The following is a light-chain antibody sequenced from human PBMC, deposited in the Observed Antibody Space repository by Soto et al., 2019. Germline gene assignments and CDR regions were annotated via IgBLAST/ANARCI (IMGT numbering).Light chain of an antibody. V-gene: IGKV3-20*01. CDR1: QSVSSNY. CDR2: DAS. Sequence: EIVLTQSPGTLSLSPGERATLSCRASQSVSSNYLAWYQQKPGQAPRLLIYDASSRATGIPDRFSGSGSGTDFTLTISRLEPEDLAVYYCQQYGTSPQTFGQGTRLRL. J-gene: IGKJ5*01. CDR3: QQYGTSPQT.